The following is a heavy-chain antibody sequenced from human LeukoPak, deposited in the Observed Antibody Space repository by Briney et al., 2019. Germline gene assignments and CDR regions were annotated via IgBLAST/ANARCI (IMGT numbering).Heavy chain of an antibody. Sequence: SETLSLTCTVSGGSISSYYWSWIRQPPGKGLQWIGYMYYSGSTNYNPSLKSRVTISVDTSKNQFSLKLSSVTAADTAVYYCASLYSGSYDTGSFDYFNYWGQGTLVIVSS. V-gene: IGHV4-59*01. J-gene: IGHJ4*02. D-gene: IGHD1-26*01. CDR3: ASLYSGSYDTGSFDYFNY. CDR2: MYYSGST. CDR1: GGSISSYY.